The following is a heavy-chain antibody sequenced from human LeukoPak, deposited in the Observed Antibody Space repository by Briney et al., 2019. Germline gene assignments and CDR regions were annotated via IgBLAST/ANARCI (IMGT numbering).Heavy chain of an antibody. CDR3: ARDIESGYFDY. V-gene: IGHV3-33*08. CDR1: GFTFSSYG. D-gene: IGHD3-16*02. Sequence: GGSLRLSCVASGFTFSSYGMHWVRQAPGKGLEWVAVISFDGSNKYCADSVKGRFTISRDDSKNTLYLQMNSLRAEDTAVYYCARDIESGYFDYWGQGTLVTVSS. CDR2: ISFDGSNK. J-gene: IGHJ4*02.